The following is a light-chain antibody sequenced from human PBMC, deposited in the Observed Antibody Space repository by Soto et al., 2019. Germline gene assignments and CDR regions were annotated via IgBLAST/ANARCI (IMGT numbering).Light chain of an antibody. V-gene: IGKV3D-20*02. J-gene: IGKJ5*01. Sequence: EIILTQSPDTLSLSPGERATLSCRASQTVSSNYLAWCQQRPGQAPRLLIYGASTRAAGIPDRFSGSGSGTDFTLTITRLEPEDSAVYYCQQRQHWPPITFGQGTRLEIK. CDR1: QTVSSNY. CDR2: GAS. CDR3: QQRQHWPPIT.